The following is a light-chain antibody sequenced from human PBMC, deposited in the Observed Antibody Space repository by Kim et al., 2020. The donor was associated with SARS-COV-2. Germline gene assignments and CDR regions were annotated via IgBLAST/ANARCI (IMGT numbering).Light chain of an antibody. CDR2: AAS. J-gene: IGKJ1*01. CDR3: QKYNSATWT. Sequence: ASVGDRGNITCRASQGIGNYLAWYQHEPGKLPERLIYAASALQSGGPFRFSGSGSGTDFTLTINSLQPEDVATYFCQKYNSATWTFGQGTKVYIK. V-gene: IGKV1-27*01. CDR1: QGIGNY.